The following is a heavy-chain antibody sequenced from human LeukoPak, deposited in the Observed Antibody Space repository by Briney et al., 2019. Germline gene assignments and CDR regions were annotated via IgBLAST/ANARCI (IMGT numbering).Heavy chain of an antibody. J-gene: IGHJ5*02. V-gene: IGHV4-59*12. Sequence: PSETLSLTCTVSGGSISTYYWSWIRQPPGKGLEWIGYIHYSGSTNYNPSLKSRVTISVDTSKNQFSLKLSPVTAADTAVYYCARGALYQLLSAVWWFDPWGQGTLVTVSS. CDR1: GGSISTYY. D-gene: IGHD2-2*01. CDR2: IHYSGST. CDR3: ARGALYQLLSAVWWFDP.